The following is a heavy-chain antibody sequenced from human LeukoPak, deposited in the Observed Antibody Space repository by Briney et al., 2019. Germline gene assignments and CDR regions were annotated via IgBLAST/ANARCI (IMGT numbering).Heavy chain of an antibody. CDR3: ARSVGPTYYYDSSGYYYGY. CDR1: GDTFTSYY. V-gene: IGHV1-46*01. Sequence: ASVKVSCKASGDTFTSYYMHWVRQAPGQGLEWMGIINPSGGSTSYAQKFQGRVTMTRDTSTSTVYMELSSLRSEDTAVYYCARSVGPTYYYDSSGYYYGYWGQGTLVTVSS. J-gene: IGHJ4*02. CDR2: INPSGGST. D-gene: IGHD3-22*01.